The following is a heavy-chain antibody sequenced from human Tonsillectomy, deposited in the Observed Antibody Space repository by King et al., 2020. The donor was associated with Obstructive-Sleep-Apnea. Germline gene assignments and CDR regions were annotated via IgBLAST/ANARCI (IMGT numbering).Heavy chain of an antibody. J-gene: IGHJ4*02. CDR2: IRYDGRNK. CDR3: AKGAKSRIAAAGLNFDY. D-gene: IGHD6-13*01. CDR1: GFTFSSYG. V-gene: IGHV3-30*02. Sequence: VQLVESGGGVVQPGGSLRLSCAASGFTFSSYGMHWVRQAPGKGLEWVAFIRYDGRNKYYADSVKGRFTISRDNSKNTLYLKMNSLRAEDTAVYYCAKGAKSRIAAAGLNFDYWGQGTLVTVSS.